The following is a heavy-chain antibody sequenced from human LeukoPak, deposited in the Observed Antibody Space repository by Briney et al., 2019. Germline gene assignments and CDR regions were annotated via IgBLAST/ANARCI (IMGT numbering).Heavy chain of an antibody. D-gene: IGHD5-18*01. Sequence: PGGSLRLSCAASGLSFSSYWMNWVRQAPGKGLEWVANIKRDGSEKYYVDSVKGQFTISRDNAKNSLYLQMNSLRAEDTAVYYCARDLDTRSSYEFGYWGQGTLVTVSS. J-gene: IGHJ4*02. CDR2: IKRDGSEK. V-gene: IGHV3-7*04. CDR1: GLSFSSYW. CDR3: ARDLDTRSSYEFGY.